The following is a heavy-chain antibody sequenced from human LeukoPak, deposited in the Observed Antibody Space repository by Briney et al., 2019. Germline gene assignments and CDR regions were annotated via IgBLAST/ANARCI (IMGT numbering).Heavy chain of an antibody. Sequence: SETLSLTCTVSGYSISSGYYWGWIRQPPGKGLEWIGIIYHSGRTDYNPSLKSRVTISEDTSKNQFSLKLSSVTAADTAVYYCARGSVGDWLDTPHAWGQGTLVTVSS. V-gene: IGHV4-38-2*02. J-gene: IGHJ4*02. CDR2: IYHSGRT. D-gene: IGHD5-18*01. CDR3: ARGSVGDWLDTPHA. CDR1: GYSISSGYY.